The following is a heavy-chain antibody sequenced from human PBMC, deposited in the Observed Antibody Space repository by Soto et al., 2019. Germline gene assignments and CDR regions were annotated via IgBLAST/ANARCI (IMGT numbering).Heavy chain of an antibody. CDR3: AREGSGSYYYYVDV. J-gene: IGHJ6*03. CDR2: ISSSSSYI. V-gene: IGHV3-21*01. CDR1: GFTFSSYS. D-gene: IGHD3-10*01. Sequence: EVQLVESGGGLVKPGGSLRLSCAASGFTFSSYSMNWVRQAPGKGLEWVSSISSSSSYIYYADSVKGRFTISRDNAKNSLYLQMNSLRAEDTAVYYCAREGSGSYYYYVDVWGKGTTVTVSS.